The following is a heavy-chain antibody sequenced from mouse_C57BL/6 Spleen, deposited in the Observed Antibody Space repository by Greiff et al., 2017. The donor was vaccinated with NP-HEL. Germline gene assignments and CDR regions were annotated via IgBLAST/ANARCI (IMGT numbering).Heavy chain of an antibody. Sequence: QVQLKQSGPGLVAPSQSLSITCTVSGFSLTSYAISWVRQPPGKGLEWLGVIWTGGGTNYNSALKSRLSISKDNSKSQVFLKMNRLQTDDTARYYCARNHYYGSRNAMDYWGQGTSVTVSS. CDR2: IWTGGGT. V-gene: IGHV2-9-1*01. CDR3: ARNHYYGSRNAMDY. CDR1: GFSLTSYA. D-gene: IGHD1-1*01. J-gene: IGHJ4*01.